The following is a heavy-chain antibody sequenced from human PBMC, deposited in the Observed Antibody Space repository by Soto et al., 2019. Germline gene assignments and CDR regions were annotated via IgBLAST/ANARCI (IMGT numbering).Heavy chain of an antibody. CDR1: GFTFSSYG. Sequence: AGGSLRLSCAASGFTFSSYGMHWVRQAPGKGLEWVAVISYDGSNKYYADSVKGRFTISRDNSKNTLYLQMNSLRAEDTAVYYCAKDQVRWFGELFPWGQGTLVTVSS. J-gene: IGHJ5*02. CDR3: AKDQVRWFGELFP. D-gene: IGHD3-10*01. V-gene: IGHV3-30*18. CDR2: ISYDGSNK.